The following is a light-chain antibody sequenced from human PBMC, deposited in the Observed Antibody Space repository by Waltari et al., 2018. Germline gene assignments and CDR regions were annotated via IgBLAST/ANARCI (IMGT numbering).Light chain of an antibody. J-gene: IGLJ2*01. CDR1: SSDIGGYNY. CDR2: GVR. Sequence: QSALTQPASVSGSPGQSITISCTGTSSDIGGYNYVSWYQQHPGKAPKLMILGVRSRPAGFFNRFSGSKSGNTASLTISGLQAEDEADYYCSSYTSSTTLIFGGGTKLTVL. V-gene: IGLV2-14*01. CDR3: SSYTSSTTLI.